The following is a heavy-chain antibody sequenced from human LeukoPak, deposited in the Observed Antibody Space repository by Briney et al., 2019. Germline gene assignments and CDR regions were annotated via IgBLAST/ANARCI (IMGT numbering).Heavy chain of an antibody. J-gene: IGHJ4*02. CDR2: IKSKSDGGTT. Sequence: GGSLRLSCVGSGFTFNNAWMNWVRQAPGKGLEWVGRIKSKSDGGTTDYAAPVKGRFTISRDGSKDTLYLQMNSLKTEDTAVYYCTTGKTDDYYFDYWGQGTLVTVSS. CDR3: TTGKTDDYYFDY. V-gene: IGHV3-15*07. CDR1: GFTFNNAW. D-gene: IGHD1-1*01.